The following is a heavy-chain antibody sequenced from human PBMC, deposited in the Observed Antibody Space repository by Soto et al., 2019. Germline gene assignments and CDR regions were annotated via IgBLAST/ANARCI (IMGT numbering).Heavy chain of an antibody. V-gene: IGHV4-61*01. Sequence: SETLSLTCTVSGGSVSSGSHYWSWIRQPPGKGLEWIGYIYYSGSTNYNPSLKSRVTISVDTSKNQFSLKLSSVTAADTAVYYCAREVADIVVVPAAISPEIYYYGMDVWGQGTTVT. J-gene: IGHJ6*02. CDR1: GGSVSSGSHY. CDR2: IYYSGST. D-gene: IGHD2-2*02. CDR3: AREVADIVVVPAAISPEIYYYGMDV.